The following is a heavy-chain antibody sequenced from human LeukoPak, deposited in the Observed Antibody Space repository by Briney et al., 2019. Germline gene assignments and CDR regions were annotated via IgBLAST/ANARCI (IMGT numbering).Heavy chain of an antibody. CDR3: ARGYSYGYIDY. CDR2: IKQDGSEK. CDR1: GFTFSSYW. V-gene: IGHV3-7*01. Sequence: GRSLRLSCAASGFTFSSYWMSWVRQAPGKGLEWVANIKQDGSEKYYVDSVKGRFTISRDNAKNSLYLQMNSLRAEDTAVYYCARGYSYGYIDYWGQGTLVTVSS. D-gene: IGHD5-18*01. J-gene: IGHJ4*02.